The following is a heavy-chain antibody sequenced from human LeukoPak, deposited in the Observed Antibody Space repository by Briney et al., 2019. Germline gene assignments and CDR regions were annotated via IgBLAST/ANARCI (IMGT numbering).Heavy chain of an antibody. CDR1: GYTFTDYY. D-gene: IGHD5-12*01. CDR3: ARYWVGLRGVSYYFDY. CDR2: INPNSGGT. V-gene: IGHV1-2*02. J-gene: IGHJ4*02. Sequence: ASVKVSCKASGYTFTDYYMHWVRQAPGQGLEWMGWINPNSGGTNFAQKFQGRVTMTRDTSISTAYMELSRLRSDDTAVYYCARYWVGLRGVSYYFDYWGQGTLVTVSS.